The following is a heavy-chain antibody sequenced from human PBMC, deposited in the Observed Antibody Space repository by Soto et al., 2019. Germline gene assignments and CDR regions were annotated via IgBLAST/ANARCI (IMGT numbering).Heavy chain of an antibody. CDR1: GYTFTSYD. V-gene: IGHV1-8*01. D-gene: IGHD1-1*01. CDR2: MNPNSGNT. J-gene: IGHJ6*02. CDR3: ASERSYGMDV. Sequence: QVQLVQSGAEVKKPGASVKVSCKASGYTFTSYDINWVRQATGQGLEWMGWMNPNSGNTVYAQKFHGRVTMIRNTTVSTAYMELRSLRSEDTAVYYCASERSYGMDVWGQALTITVSS.